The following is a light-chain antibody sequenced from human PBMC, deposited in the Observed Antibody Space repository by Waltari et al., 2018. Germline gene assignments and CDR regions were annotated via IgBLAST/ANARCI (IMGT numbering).Light chain of an antibody. Sequence: EIALTQSPGTLSLLPGERATLSCSASQSVSRSLAWYNQKPCQAPNLLIDGSSSRATGIPDRVSGSGSGTDFSLTINRLEHEDFGVYYRQHYVRLPATFGQGTKVDIK. J-gene: IGKJ1*01. V-gene: IGKV3-20*01. CDR3: QHYVRLPAT. CDR2: GSS. CDR1: QSVSRS.